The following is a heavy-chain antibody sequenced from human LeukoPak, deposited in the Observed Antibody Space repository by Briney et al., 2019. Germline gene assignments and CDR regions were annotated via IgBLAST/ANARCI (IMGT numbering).Heavy chain of an antibody. CDR2: IDPSDSYT. D-gene: IGHD5-18*01. CDR3: ARRLTAPDAFDI. CDR1: GYSFTSCW. Sequence: GESLKISCKGSGYSFTSCWISWVRQMPGKGLEWMGRIDPSDSYTNYSPSFQGHVTISADKSISTAYLQWSSLKASDTAMYYCARRLTAPDAFDIWGQGTMVTVSS. J-gene: IGHJ3*02. V-gene: IGHV5-10-1*01.